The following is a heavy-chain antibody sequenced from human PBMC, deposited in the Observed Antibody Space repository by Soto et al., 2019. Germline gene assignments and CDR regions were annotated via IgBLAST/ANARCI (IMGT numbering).Heavy chain of an antibody. CDR2: INHSGST. CDR3: ARCRSRPSCLLDY. J-gene: IGHJ4*01. CDR1: GGSFSGYY. D-gene: IGHD2-15*01. V-gene: IGHV4-34*01. Sequence: PSETLSLTCAVYGGSFSGYYWSWIRQPPGKGLEWIGEINHSGSTNYNPSLKSRVTISVDTSKNKFSLKLSSVTAADTAVYYCARCRSRPSCLLDYWGHGTLVTVSS.